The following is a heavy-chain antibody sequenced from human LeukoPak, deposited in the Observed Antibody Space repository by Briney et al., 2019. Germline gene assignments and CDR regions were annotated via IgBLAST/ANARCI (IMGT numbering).Heavy chain of an antibody. CDR3: ARRVAARPDYYFDP. D-gene: IGHD6-6*01. CDR2: LFNSGGT. V-gene: IGHV4-59*08. CDR1: GASISSYH. Sequence: SETLSLTCTVSGASISSYHWSWIRQPPGKGLEWIGDLFNSGGTSYNASLKSRVTVSVDTSKKQVSLKVTSVTAADTAVYYCARRVAARPDYYFDPWGQGTLVTVSS. J-gene: IGHJ5*02.